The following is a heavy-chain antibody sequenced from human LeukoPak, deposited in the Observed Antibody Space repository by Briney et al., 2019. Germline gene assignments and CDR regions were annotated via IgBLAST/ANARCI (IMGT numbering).Heavy chain of an antibody. CDR3: ARGSITVVPAFDI. Sequence: SETLSLTCTLSGGSISTYYWSWMRQPPGKGLEWIAYIYYSGSTHYNPSLKSRGTISVDTSKNQFSLKLSSVTAADTAVYYCARGSITVVPAFDIWGQGTMVTVSS. CDR1: GGSISTYY. CDR2: IYYSGST. V-gene: IGHV4-59*12. D-gene: IGHD3-10*01. J-gene: IGHJ3*02.